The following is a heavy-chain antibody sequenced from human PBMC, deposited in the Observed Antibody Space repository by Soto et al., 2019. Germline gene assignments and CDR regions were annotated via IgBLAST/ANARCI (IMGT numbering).Heavy chain of an antibody. V-gene: IGHV3-23*01. Sequence: GGSLRLSCAASGFTFSSYAMSWVRQAPGKGLEWVSAISGSGGSTYYAESVKGRFTISRDNSKNTLYLQMNSLRVEDTAVYYCAKGGYDILTGYDYWGQGTLVTVSS. CDR3: AKGGYDILTGYDY. D-gene: IGHD3-9*01. CDR1: GFTFSSYA. J-gene: IGHJ4*02. CDR2: ISGSGGST.